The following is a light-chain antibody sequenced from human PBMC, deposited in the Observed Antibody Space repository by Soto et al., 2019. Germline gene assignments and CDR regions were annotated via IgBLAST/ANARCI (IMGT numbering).Light chain of an antibody. Sequence: EIVLTQSPATLSLSPGERVTLSCRASQSVSRSLAWYQQKPGQAPRLLIYDASNRATGIPARFSGSGSGTDFSLTISSLAPEDFAVYYCQQCSSWPYTFGQGTTLDFK. CDR3: QQCSSWPYT. CDR2: DAS. J-gene: IGKJ2*01. CDR1: QSVSRS. V-gene: IGKV3-11*01.